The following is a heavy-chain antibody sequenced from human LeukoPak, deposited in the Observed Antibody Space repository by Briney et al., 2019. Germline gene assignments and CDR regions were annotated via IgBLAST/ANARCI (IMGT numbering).Heavy chain of an antibody. CDR3: ARYFDY. CDR1: GFTFSIYE. CDR2: ITSSSSTI. J-gene: IGHJ4*02. Sequence: GGSLRLSCAACGFTFSIYEMIWVRQAPGKGLEWVSYITSSSSTIYYADSVKGRFTISRDNAKNSLFLQMNRLRDDDTAVYYCARYFDYWGQGTLVTVSS. V-gene: IGHV3-48*03.